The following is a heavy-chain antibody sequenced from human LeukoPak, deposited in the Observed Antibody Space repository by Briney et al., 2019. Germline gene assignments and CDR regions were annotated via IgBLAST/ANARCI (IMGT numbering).Heavy chain of an antibody. V-gene: IGHV5-51*03. CDR1: GCSFTSYW. CDR2: IYPGDSNT. Sequence: GGSLQSSCEGSGCSFTSYWIGWGRRMPGKGVEWMGIIYPGDSNTRYSPSFQVQLTISADKSISTAYLQWSSLKASDTAMYYCARVHYYETSDWGNYFDYWGQGTLVTVSS. CDR3: ARVHYYETSDWGNYFDY. J-gene: IGHJ4*02. D-gene: IGHD3-22*01.